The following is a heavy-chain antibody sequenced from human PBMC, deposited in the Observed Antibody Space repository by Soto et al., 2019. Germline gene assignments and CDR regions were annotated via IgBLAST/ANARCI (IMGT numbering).Heavy chain of an antibody. V-gene: IGHV1-69*01. D-gene: IGHD2-21*02. Sequence: VQLMQSGAEVKKPGSSVKVSCKASGGTFSSHSSNWVRQAPGQGLEWMGGIITLFGTSNYAQNFQGRVTITADQSTSTAYMELNSLTSDDTAVYYCAREVGYGDFSAALLDWGQGTLVTVSS. CDR2: IITLFGTS. CDR1: GGTFSSHS. CDR3: AREVGYGDFSAALLD. J-gene: IGHJ4*02.